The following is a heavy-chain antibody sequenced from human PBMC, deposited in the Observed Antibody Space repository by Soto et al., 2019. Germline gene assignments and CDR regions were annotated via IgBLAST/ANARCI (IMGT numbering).Heavy chain of an antibody. CDR2: IYPGDSDT. V-gene: IGHV5-51*01. J-gene: IGHJ6*02. Sequence: GESLKISCXGSGYSFTSYWIGWVRQMPGKGLEWMGIIYPGDSDTRYSPSFQGQVTISADKSISTAYLQWSSLKASDTAMYYCARLVGATRYYYYGMDVWGQGTTVTVSS. D-gene: IGHD1-26*01. CDR1: GYSFTSYW. CDR3: ARLVGATRYYYYGMDV.